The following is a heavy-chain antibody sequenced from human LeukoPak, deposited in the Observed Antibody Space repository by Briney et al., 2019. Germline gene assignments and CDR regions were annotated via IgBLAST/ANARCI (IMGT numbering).Heavy chain of an antibody. Sequence: GGSLRLSCAASGFTFSSYAMSWARQAPGKGLEWVSAISGSGGSTYYADSVKGRFTISRDNSKNTLYLQMNSLRAEDTAVYYCAKYGSGSLRTFDYWGQGTLVTVSS. D-gene: IGHD3-10*01. CDR1: GFTFSSYA. CDR3: AKYGSGSLRTFDY. CDR2: ISGSGGST. V-gene: IGHV3-23*01. J-gene: IGHJ4*02.